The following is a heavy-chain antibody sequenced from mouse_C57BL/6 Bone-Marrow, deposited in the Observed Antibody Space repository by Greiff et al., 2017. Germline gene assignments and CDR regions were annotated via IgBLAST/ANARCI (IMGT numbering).Heavy chain of an antibody. CDR2: IDPNSGGT. Sequence: VQLQQPGAELVKPGASVKLSCKASGYTFTSYWMNWVKQRPGRGLGWIGRIDPNSGGTKYNEKFKSKATLTVDKPSSTAYMQRSSLTSEDSAVYYCARDDYDVAWFAYWGQGTLVTVSA. CDR3: ARDDYDVAWFAY. V-gene: IGHV1-72*01. D-gene: IGHD2-4*01. CDR1: GYTFTSYW. J-gene: IGHJ3*01.